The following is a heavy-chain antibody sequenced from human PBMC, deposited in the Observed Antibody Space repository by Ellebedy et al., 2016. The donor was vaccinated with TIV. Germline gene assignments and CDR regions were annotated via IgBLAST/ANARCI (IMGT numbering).Heavy chain of an antibody. V-gene: IGHV3-48*04. CDR2: ISGSSLTK. CDR1: GFTFSPYS. D-gene: IGHD7-27*01. CDR3: ARDMAWGNERMNDAFDL. J-gene: IGHJ3*01. Sequence: GESLKISCAASGFTFSPYSMNWVRQAPGKGLEWVSYISGSSLTKFYADSVKGRFTIARDNAETSLSLQMDSLRVEDTAVYYCARDMAWGNERMNDAFDLWGQGTMVIVSS.